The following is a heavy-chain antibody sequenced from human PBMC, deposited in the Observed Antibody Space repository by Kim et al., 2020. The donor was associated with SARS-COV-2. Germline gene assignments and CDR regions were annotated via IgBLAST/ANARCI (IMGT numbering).Heavy chain of an antibody. CDR3: ARARRMLLRYFDY. Sequence: YNPSLKIRVTISVDTSKNQFSLKLSSVTAADTAVYYCARARRMLLRYFDYWGQGTLVTVSS. D-gene: IGHD1-26*01. V-gene: IGHV4-34*01. J-gene: IGHJ4*02.